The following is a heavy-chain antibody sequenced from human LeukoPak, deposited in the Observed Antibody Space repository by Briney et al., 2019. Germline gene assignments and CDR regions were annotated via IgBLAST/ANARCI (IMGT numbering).Heavy chain of an antibody. CDR3: ARDGGITMVRGVIDY. J-gene: IGHJ4*02. Sequence: GASVKVSCKVSGYTLTELSMHWVRQAPGKGLEWMGGFDPEDGETIYAQKFQGRVTMTTDTSTSTAYMELRSLRSDDTAVYYCARDGGITMVRGVIDYWGQGTLVTVSS. CDR1: GYTLTELS. V-gene: IGHV1-24*01. CDR2: FDPEDGET. D-gene: IGHD3-10*01.